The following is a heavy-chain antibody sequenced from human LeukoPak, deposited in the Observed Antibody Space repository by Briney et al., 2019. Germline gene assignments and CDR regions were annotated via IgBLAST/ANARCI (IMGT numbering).Heavy chain of an antibody. CDR1: GFTFSSYG. D-gene: IGHD3-3*01. J-gene: IGHJ6*03. Sequence: GGSLRLSCAASGFTFSSYGMHWVRQAPGKGLEWVSGINWNGGSTGYADSVKGRFTISRDNAKNSLYLQMNSLRAEDTALYYCARGGITIFGVVSYMDVWGKGTTVTVSS. CDR3: ARGGITIFGVVSYMDV. CDR2: INWNGGST. V-gene: IGHV3-20*04.